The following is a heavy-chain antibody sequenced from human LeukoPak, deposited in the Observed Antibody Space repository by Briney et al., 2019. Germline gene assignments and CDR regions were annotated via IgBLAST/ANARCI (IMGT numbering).Heavy chain of an antibody. D-gene: IGHD6-13*01. CDR3: ARIAAAGGDAY. CDR1: GFTFGDYY. J-gene: IGHJ4*02. Sequence: GGSLRLSCAASGFTFGDYYMSWIRQAPGKGLEWVSYISSSSSYTNYADSVKGRFTISRDNAKNSLYLQMNSLRAEDTAVYYCARIAAAGGDAYWGQGTLVTVSS. CDR2: ISSSSSYT. V-gene: IGHV3-11*03.